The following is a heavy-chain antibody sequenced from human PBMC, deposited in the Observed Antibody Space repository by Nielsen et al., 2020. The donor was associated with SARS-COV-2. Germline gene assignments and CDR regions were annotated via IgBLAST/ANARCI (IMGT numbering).Heavy chain of an antibody. CDR2: IYHSGST. J-gene: IGHJ4*02. D-gene: IGHD6-13*01. CDR1: GGSISSNNW. CDR3: ARGSAAAAGLFPFDY. Sequence: SETLSLTCAVSGGSISSNNWWTWVRQPPGKGLEWIGEIYHSGSTHYNPSLKSRVTISVDTSKNQFSLKLSSVTAADTAVYYCARGSAAAAGLFPFDYWGQGTLVTVSS. V-gene: IGHV4-4*02.